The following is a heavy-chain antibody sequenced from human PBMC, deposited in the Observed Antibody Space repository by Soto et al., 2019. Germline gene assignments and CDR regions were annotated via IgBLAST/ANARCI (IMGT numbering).Heavy chain of an antibody. CDR1: GFTFSTYT. CDR3: ARGPLYYFDY. V-gene: IGHV3-21*01. Sequence: EAQLVESGGGLVKPGGSLRLSCAASGFTFSTYTMNWVRRAPGKGLEWVSSISSSSTNIFYADSVKGRFTISRDNAKKSLYLLMNSLRAEDTAMYYCARGPLYYFDYWGQGTLVTVSS. J-gene: IGHJ4*02. CDR2: ISSSSTNI.